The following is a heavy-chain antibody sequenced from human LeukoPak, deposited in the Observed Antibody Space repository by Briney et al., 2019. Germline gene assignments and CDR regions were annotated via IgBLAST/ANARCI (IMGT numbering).Heavy chain of an antibody. CDR2: IYYSGST. CDR1: GGSISSYY. V-gene: IGHV4-59*01. CDR3: ARGDWTFGGVIGPFDY. J-gene: IGHJ4*02. D-gene: IGHD3-16*02. Sequence: SETLSLTCTVSGGSISSYYWSWIRQPPGKGLEWIGYIYYSGSTNYNPSLKSRVTISVDTSKNQFSLKLSSVTAADTAVYYCARGDWTFGGVIGPFDYWGQGTLVTVSS.